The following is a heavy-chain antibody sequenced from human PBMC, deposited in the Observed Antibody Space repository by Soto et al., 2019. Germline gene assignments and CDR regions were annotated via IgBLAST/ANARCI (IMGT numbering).Heavy chain of an antibody. D-gene: IGHD3-10*01. V-gene: IGHV4-59*01. CDR3: ARDHPLWFREFV. CDR2: IYYSGST. J-gene: IGHJ4*02. CDR1: GGSISSYY. Sequence: QVQLQESGPGLVKPSETLSLTRTVSGGSISSYYWSWIRQPPGKGLEWIGYIYYSGSTNYNPYLKSRVSISVDTSKNQFSLKLSSVTAADTAVYYCARDHPLWFREFVWGQGTLVTVSS.